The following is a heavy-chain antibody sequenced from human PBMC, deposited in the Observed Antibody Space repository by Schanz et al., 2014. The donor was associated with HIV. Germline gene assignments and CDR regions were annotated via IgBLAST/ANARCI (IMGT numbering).Heavy chain of an antibody. CDR2: MWYDESHK. CDR1: GFTFSSSG. Sequence: QVQLVESGGGVVQPGRSLRLSCTASGFTFSSSGMHWVRQAPGKGLEWVAAMWYDESHKGYADSVKGRFTISRDNSKNTLYLQMNSLRAEDTAVYYCARVWADYGMDVWGQGTTVTVSS. CDR3: ARVWADYGMDV. D-gene: IGHD3-16*01. V-gene: IGHV3-33*01. J-gene: IGHJ6*02.